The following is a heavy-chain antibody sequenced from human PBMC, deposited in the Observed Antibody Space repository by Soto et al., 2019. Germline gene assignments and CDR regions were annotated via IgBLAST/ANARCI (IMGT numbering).Heavy chain of an antibody. CDR3: ARVYGDYVGGYYYYYYMDV. D-gene: IGHD4-17*01. Sequence: ASVKVSCKASGYTFTSYGISWVRQAPGQGLEWMGWISAYNGNTNYAQKLQGRVTMTTDTSTSTAYMELRSLRSDDTAVYYCARVYGDYVGGYYYYYYMDVWGKGTTVTVSS. J-gene: IGHJ6*03. V-gene: IGHV1-18*01. CDR1: GYTFTSYG. CDR2: ISAYNGNT.